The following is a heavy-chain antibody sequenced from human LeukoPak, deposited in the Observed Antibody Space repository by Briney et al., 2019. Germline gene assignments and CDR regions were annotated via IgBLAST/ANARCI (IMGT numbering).Heavy chain of an antibody. J-gene: IGHJ4*02. CDR2: IGIGGDT. Sequence: GGSLRLSCAASGFTFIDYDMLWVRQVIGKGLEWVSAIGIGGDTHYSGSVKGRFTISRENAESSLYLQMNSLRAEDTAVYYCARGGIQVSGIDEFDYWGQGTLVTVSS. CDR1: GFTFIDYD. D-gene: IGHD6-19*01. CDR3: ARGGIQVSGIDEFDY. V-gene: IGHV3-13*01.